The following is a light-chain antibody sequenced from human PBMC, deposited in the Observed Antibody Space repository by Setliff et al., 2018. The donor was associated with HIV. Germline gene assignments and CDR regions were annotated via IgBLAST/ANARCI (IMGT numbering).Light chain of an antibody. CDR3: SSYAGSYTSLVV. Sequence: QSVLTQPASVSGSPEQSITISCTGTNSDVGGYHYVSWYQQHPGKAPKLMIYEVSNRPSGVSNRFSGSKSGNTASLTISGLQAEDEADYYCSSYAGSYTSLVVFGTGTKVTVL. J-gene: IGLJ1*01. CDR2: EVS. V-gene: IGLV2-14*01. CDR1: NSDVGGYHY.